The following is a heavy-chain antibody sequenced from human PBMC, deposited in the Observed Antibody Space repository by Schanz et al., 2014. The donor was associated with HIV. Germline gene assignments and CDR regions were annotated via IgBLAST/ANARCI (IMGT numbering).Heavy chain of an antibody. D-gene: IGHD3-22*01. V-gene: IGHV3-30*03. CDR1: GFTFSSYV. CDR2: LPHDGSQK. CDR3: AVTFIVVGSLATNGMDV. Sequence: QDQLVESGGGVVQSGRSLRLSCAASGFTFSSYVMHWVRQAPGKGLQWVAVLPHDGSQKFYADSVKVRFTISRDNSKNTLYLQMNSLRPEDTAVYYCAVTFIVVGSLATNGMDVWGQGTTVTVSS. J-gene: IGHJ6*02.